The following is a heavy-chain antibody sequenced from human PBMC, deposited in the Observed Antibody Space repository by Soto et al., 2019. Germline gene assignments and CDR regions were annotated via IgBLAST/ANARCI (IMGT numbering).Heavy chain of an antibody. D-gene: IGHD6-13*01. V-gene: IGHV5-51*01. CDR1: GYSFTSYW. Sequence: GESLKISCKGSGYSFTSYWIGWVRQMPGKGLEWMGIIYPGDSDTRYSPSFQGQVTISADKSISTAYLQWSSLKASDTAMYYCPRLSSSSSEATPTNYYGMDVWGQGTTVTVSS. CDR3: PRLSSSSSEATPTNYYGMDV. J-gene: IGHJ6*02. CDR2: IYPGDSDT.